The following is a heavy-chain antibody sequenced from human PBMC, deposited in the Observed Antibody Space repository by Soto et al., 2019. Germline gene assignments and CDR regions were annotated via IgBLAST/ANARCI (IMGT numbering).Heavy chain of an antibody. CDR1: GGCISSYY. CDR2: IYYSGST. Sequence: SETLSLTCTVSGGCISSYYWSWIRQPPGKGLEWIGYIYYSGSTNYNPSLKSRVTISADTSKNQFSLKLSSVTAADTAVYYCARLSSSGDYYGMDVWGQGTTVTVSS. V-gene: IGHV4-59*01. J-gene: IGHJ6*02. D-gene: IGHD6-13*01. CDR3: ARLSSSGDYYGMDV.